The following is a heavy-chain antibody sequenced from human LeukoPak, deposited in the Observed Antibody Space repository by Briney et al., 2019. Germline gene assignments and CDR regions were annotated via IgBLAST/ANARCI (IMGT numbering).Heavy chain of an antibody. V-gene: IGHV4-34*01. D-gene: IGHD6-13*01. CDR1: GGSFSGYY. CDR3: ARGGSSPRGYGSSWYFVRVLDP. J-gene: IGHJ5*02. CDR2: INHSGST. Sequence: SETLSLTCAVYGGSFSGYYWSWIRQPPGKGLEWIGEINHSGSTNYNPSLKSRVTISVDTSKNQFSLKLSSVTAADTAVYYCARGGSSPRGYGSSWYFVRVLDPWGQGTLVTVSS.